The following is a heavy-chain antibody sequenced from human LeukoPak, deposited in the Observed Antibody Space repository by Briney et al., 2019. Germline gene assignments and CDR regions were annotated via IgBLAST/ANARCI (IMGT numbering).Heavy chain of an antibody. CDR3: VILPDYASRGTNFDY. CDR1: GVTFSSYA. Sequence: ASVKVSCKASGVTFSSYAISWVRQAPGQGLDWMGRIIPIFGTANYAQKFQGRVTITTDESTSTAYMELSSLRSEDTAVYYCVILPDYASRGTNFDYWGQGTLVTVSS. V-gene: IGHV1-69*05. J-gene: IGHJ4*02. D-gene: IGHD3-22*01. CDR2: IIPIFGTA.